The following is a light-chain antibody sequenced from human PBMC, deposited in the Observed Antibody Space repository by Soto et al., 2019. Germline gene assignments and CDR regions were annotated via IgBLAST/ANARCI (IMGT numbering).Light chain of an antibody. CDR1: QSVSSSY. Sequence: EIVLSQSPGTLSFSPGERATLSCRASQSVSSSYLAWYQQKPGQAPRLLIYGASSRAADIPDRFSGSGSGTDFTLTISSMQSEDFAVYYCQQYDNWPWTFGQGTKVDI. CDR2: GAS. V-gene: IGKV3-20*01. J-gene: IGKJ1*01. CDR3: QQYDNWPWT.